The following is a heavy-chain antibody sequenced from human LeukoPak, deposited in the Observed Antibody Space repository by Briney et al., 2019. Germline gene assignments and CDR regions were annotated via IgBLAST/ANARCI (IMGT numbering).Heavy chain of an antibody. J-gene: IGHJ3*02. CDR1: GFTFSSYE. CDR2: IRYDGSNK. V-gene: IGHV3-30*02. CDR3: ARDPPRDYSPHDAFDI. D-gene: IGHD3-10*01. Sequence: GGSLRLSCAVSGFTFSSYEMNWVRQAPGKGLEWVGLIRYDGSNKYYADSVKGRFTISRDNSKNTLYLQMNSLRAEDTAVYYCARDPPRDYSPHDAFDIWGQGTMVTVSS.